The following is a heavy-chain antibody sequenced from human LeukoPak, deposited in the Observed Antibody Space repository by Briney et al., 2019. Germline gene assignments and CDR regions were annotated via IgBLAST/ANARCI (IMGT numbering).Heavy chain of an antibody. CDR2: ISAYNGNT. CDR3: ARDEGKNYYDSSGYYYPL. J-gene: IGHJ4*02. D-gene: IGHD3-22*01. Sequence: ASVKVSCKASGYTFTSYGIGWVRQAPGQGLEWMGWISAYNGNTNYAQKLQGRVTMTTDTSTSTAYMELRSLRSDDTAVYYCARDEGKNYYDSSGYYYPLWGQGTLVTVSS. V-gene: IGHV1-18*01. CDR1: GYTFTSYG.